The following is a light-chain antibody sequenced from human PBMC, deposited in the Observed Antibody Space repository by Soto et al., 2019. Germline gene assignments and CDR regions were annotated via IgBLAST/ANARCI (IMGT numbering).Light chain of an antibody. J-gene: IGKJ2*01. CDR2: GAS. CDR3: QQYGSAQYT. V-gene: IGKV3-20*01. Sequence: EIVLTQSPGTLSLSPGERATLSCRASQSVNNNYLAWYQQKPGQAPRLLIYGASSRSTGIPDRFSGSGSGTDFTLTISRLEPEDFAVYYCQQYGSAQYTFGQGTKRAIK. CDR1: QSVNNNY.